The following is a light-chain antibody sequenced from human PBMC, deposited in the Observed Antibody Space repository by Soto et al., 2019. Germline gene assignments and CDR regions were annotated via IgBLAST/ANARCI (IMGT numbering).Light chain of an antibody. CDR1: SSDIGGHHF. CDR3: SSYTSSSLYV. CDR2: EVT. V-gene: IGLV2-14*01. Sequence: QPVLTQPASVSGSPGQSITISCTGTSSDIGGHHFVSWYQQQSGKAPKLVIYEVTDRPSGVSDRFSGSKSGNTASLTISGLQPEDEADYYCSSYTSSSLYVFGTGTKLTVL. J-gene: IGLJ1*01.